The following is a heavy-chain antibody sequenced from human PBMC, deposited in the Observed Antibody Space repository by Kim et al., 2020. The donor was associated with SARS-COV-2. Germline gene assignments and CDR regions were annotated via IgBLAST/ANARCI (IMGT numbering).Heavy chain of an antibody. J-gene: IGHJ3*02. D-gene: IGHD3-9*01. V-gene: IGHV1-18*04. Sequence: ASVKVSCKASGYTFTSYGISWVRQAPGQGLEWMGWISAYNGNTNYAQKLQGRVTMTTDTSTSTAYMELRSLRSDDTAVYYCARDAYDILPDILGGAFDIWGQGTMVTGSS. CDR2: ISAYNGNT. CDR3: ARDAYDILPDILGGAFDI. CDR1: GYTFTSYG.